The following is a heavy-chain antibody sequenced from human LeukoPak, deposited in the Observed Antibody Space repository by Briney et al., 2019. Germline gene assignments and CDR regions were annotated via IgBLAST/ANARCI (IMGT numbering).Heavy chain of an antibody. CDR3: ARDVEQWLVRVYDFEY. V-gene: IGHV3-48*02. CDR1: GFTLSSYS. D-gene: IGHD6-19*01. CDR2: ISSGSTTI. Sequence: GGSLSLSCATSGFTLSSYSMNWVRQAPGKGLEWISYISSGSTTIYYADSVKGRFTISRDNAKNSLYLQMNSLRDEDTAVYYCARDVEQWLVRVYDFEYWGQGTLDTVSS. J-gene: IGHJ4*02.